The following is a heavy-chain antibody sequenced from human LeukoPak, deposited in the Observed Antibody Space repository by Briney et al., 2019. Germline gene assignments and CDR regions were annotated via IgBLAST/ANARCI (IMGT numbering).Heavy chain of an antibody. CDR1: GFTFSGSA. J-gene: IGHJ4*02. Sequence: GGSLRLSCAASGFTFSGSAMHWVRQASGKGLEWVGRIRSKANSYATAYAASVKGRFTISRDDSKNTAYLQMNSLKTEDTAVYYCTKVPLYCSSTSCDYWGQGTLVTVSS. V-gene: IGHV3-73*01. D-gene: IGHD2-2*01. CDR3: TKVPLYCSSTSCDY. CDR2: IRSKANSYAT.